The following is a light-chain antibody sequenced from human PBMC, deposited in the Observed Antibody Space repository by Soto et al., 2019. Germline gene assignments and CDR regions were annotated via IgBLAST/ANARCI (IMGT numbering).Light chain of an antibody. CDR1: QSISSW. V-gene: IGKV1-5*01. CDR3: QQYNSYTWT. J-gene: IGKJ1*01. CDR2: DVS. Sequence: DIQMTQSPSTLSASVGDRVTITCRASQSISSWLAWYQQKPGKAPKLLIYDVSSLESGVPSRFSGSGSGTEFTLTISSLQPDDFATYYCQQYNSYTWTSGQGTKVEIK.